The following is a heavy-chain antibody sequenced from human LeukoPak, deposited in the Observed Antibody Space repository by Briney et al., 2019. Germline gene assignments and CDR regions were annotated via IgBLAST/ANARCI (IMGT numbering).Heavy chain of an antibody. Sequence: ASVKVSCKASGYTFTSYAMNWVRQAPGQGLEWMGWINTNTGNPTYAQGFTGRFVFSLDTSVSTAYLQISSLKAEDTAVYYCASNVVMPRGGFFQHWGQGTLVTVSS. V-gene: IGHV7-4-1*02. CDR3: ASNVVMPRGGFFQH. D-gene: IGHD2-15*01. J-gene: IGHJ1*01. CDR1: GYTFTSYA. CDR2: INTNTGNP.